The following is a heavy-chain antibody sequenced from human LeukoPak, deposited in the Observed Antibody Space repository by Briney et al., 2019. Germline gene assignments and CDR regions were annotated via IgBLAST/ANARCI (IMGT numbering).Heavy chain of an antibody. V-gene: IGHV1-69*04. CDR3: ARVRDYGSGSYPPYYYGMDV. J-gene: IGHJ6*02. Sequence: SVKVSCKASGGTFSSYAISWVRQAPGQGLGWMGRIIPILGIANYAQKFQGRVTITADKSTSTAYMELSSLRSEDTAVYYCARVRDYGSGSYPPYYYGMDVWGQGTTVTVSS. CDR2: IIPILGIA. D-gene: IGHD3-10*01. CDR1: GGTFSSYA.